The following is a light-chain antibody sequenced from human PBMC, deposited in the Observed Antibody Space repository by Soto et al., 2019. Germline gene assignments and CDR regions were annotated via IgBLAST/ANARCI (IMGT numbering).Light chain of an antibody. CDR1: SGHSSYT. J-gene: IGLJ3*02. Sequence: QLVLTQSPSASASLGPSVKLTCTLSSGHSSYTIAWHQQQPEKGPRYLMKLNSDGSHSKGDGMPDRFSGSSSGAERYLTISSLQSEDEADYYCQTWGTGIPWVFGGGTKLTVL. V-gene: IGLV4-69*01. CDR2: LNSDGSH. CDR3: QTWGTGIPWV.